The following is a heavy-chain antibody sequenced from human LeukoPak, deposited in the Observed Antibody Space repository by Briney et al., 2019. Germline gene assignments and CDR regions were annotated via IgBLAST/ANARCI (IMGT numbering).Heavy chain of an antibody. CDR3: ARDSGSSSWYLDY. V-gene: IGHV1-2*04. Sequence: GASVKVSCKASGYTFTGYYMHWVRQAPGQGLEWMGWINPNSGGTNYAQKFQGWVTMTRDTSISTAYMELSRLRSDDTAVYYCARDSGSSSWYLDYWGQGTLVTVSS. D-gene: IGHD6-13*01. CDR1: GYTFTGYY. J-gene: IGHJ4*02. CDR2: INPNSGGT.